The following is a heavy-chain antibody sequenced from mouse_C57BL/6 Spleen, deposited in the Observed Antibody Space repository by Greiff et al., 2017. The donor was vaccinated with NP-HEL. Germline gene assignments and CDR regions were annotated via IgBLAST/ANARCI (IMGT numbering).Heavy chain of an antibody. CDR3: ASSYGYKGTWFAY. D-gene: IGHD2-2*01. CDR2: IYPGSGST. Sequence: VQLQQPGAELVKPGASVKMSCKASGYTFTSYWITWVKQRPGQGLEWIGDIYPGSGSTNYNEKFKSKATLTVDTSSSTAYMQLSSLTSEDSAVYYCASSYGYKGTWFAYWGQGTLVTVSA. J-gene: IGHJ3*01. CDR1: GYTFTSYW. V-gene: IGHV1-55*01.